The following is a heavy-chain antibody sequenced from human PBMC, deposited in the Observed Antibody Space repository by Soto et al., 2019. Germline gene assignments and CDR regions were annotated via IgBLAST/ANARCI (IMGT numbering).Heavy chain of an antibody. CDR3: ARGSHWLVLDWYNWFDS. J-gene: IGHJ5*01. CDR1: VFTFSSYS. Sequence: EVQLVEYGGSLVQPGGSLRLSSAASVFTFSSYSMNWVSQAPGKGMEWVSYISSSSSTIYYADSVKGRFTISRDKAKNSLYLQMNSVRDADTAVYYCARGSHWLVLDWYNWFDSWGQGTLVTVSS. CDR2: ISSSSSTI. D-gene: IGHD6-19*01. V-gene: IGHV3-48*02.